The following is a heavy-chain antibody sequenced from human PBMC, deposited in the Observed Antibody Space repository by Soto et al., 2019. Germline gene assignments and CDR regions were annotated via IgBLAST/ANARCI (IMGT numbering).Heavy chain of an antibody. J-gene: IGHJ4*02. V-gene: IGHV4-59*08. CDR3: AGLRFLEWSSSPVLDY. CDR1: GGSISSYY. CDR2: IYYSGST. D-gene: IGHD3-3*01. Sequence: SETLSLTCTVSGGSISSYYWSWIRQPPGKGLEWIGYIYYSGSTNYNPSLKSRVTISVDTSKNQFSLKLSSVTAADTAVYYCAGLRFLEWSSSPVLDYWGQGTLVTVSS.